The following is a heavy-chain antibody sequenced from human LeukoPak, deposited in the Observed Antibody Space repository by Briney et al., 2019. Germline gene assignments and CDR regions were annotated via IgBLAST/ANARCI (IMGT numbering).Heavy chain of an antibody. CDR3: ARDWSVGPHYYDSSG. CDR2: ISSGSSYI. CDR1: GFTFSSYS. D-gene: IGHD3-22*01. Sequence: GGSLRLSCAASGFTFSSYSMNWVRQAPGKGLEWVSSISSGSSYIYYADSVKGRFTISRDNAKNSLYLQMNSLRAEDTAVYYCARDWSVGPHYYDSSGWGQGTLVTVSS. J-gene: IGHJ4*02. V-gene: IGHV3-21*01.